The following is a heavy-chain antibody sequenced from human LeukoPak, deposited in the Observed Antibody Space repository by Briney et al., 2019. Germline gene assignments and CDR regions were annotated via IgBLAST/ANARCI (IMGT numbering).Heavy chain of an antibody. CDR2: INPNSGGT. Sequence: ASVKVSCKASGYTFTGYYMHWVRQAPGQGLEWMGWINPNSGGTNYAQKFQGRVTMTRDTSISTAYMELSRLRSDDTAVYYCARVRSSGRPTDYWGQGTLVTVSS. CDR3: ARVRSSGRPTDY. V-gene: IGHV1-2*02. CDR1: GYTFTGYY. J-gene: IGHJ4*02. D-gene: IGHD6-6*01.